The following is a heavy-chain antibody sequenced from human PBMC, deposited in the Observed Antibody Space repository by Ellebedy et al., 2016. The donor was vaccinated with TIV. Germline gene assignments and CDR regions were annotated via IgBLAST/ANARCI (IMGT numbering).Heavy chain of an antibody. CDR1: GGTLSDNG. V-gene: IGHV1-69*13. CDR3: AGNLRYCSGNTCPSSDAFDI. CDR2: IFPMFGTS. Sequence: SVKVSCXPSGGTLSDNGITWVRQAPGQGLDWMGGIFPMFGTSNYAQEFQDRVTFTADEATNTFYMQLSSLRFEDTAVYYCAGNLRYCSGNTCPSSDAFDIWGQGTLVTVSA. D-gene: IGHD2-15*01. J-gene: IGHJ3*02.